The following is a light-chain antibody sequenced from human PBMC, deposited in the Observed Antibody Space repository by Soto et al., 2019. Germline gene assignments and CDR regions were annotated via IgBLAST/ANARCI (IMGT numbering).Light chain of an antibody. Sequence: EIVMTQFPATLSVSPGERATLSCRASQTVGNFLAWYQQKPGQAPRLLIHGASTRATDIPARFSGSGSGTEFTLTISSLQSDDSAIYYCQQYHTWVSFGQETKVEIK. CDR2: GAS. V-gene: IGKV3-15*01. CDR3: QQYHTWVS. J-gene: IGKJ1*01. CDR1: QTVGNF.